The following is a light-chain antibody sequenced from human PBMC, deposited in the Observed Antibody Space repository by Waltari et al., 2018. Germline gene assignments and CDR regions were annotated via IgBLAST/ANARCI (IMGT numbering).Light chain of an antibody. J-gene: IGKJ4*01. CDR2: AAS. Sequence: EIVLTQSPATLSLSPGERATLSCRASQCVSSYLAWYQQKPVQAPRLLIYAASKRATGIPARFSGSGSGTDFTLTISRLEPEDFAVYYCQQRVGWPTFGGGTKVEIK. CDR3: QQRVGWPT. V-gene: IGKV3-11*01. CDR1: QCVSSY.